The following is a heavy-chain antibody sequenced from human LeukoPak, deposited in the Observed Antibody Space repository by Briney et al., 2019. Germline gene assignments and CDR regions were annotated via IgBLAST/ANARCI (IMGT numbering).Heavy chain of an antibody. CDR1: GFTFSSYA. CDR2: ISYDGSNK. J-gene: IGHJ5*02. V-gene: IGHV3-30-3*01. Sequence: GGSLRLSCAASGFTFSSYAMHWVRQAPGKGLEWVAVISYDGSNKYYADSVKGRFTISRDNSKNTLYLQMNSLRAEDTAVYYCARDQVGAMAQYNWFDPWGQGTLVTVSS. D-gene: IGHD1-26*01. CDR3: ARDQVGAMAQYNWFDP.